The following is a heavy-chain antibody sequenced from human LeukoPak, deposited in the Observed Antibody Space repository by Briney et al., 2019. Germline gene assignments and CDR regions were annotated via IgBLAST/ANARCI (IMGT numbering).Heavy chain of an antibody. CDR3: AKRGLGVLLWFGESPFDY. J-gene: IGHJ4*02. D-gene: IGHD3-10*01. V-gene: IGHV3-23*01. Sequence: GGSLRLSCAASGFTFSSHAMSWVRQAPGKGLEWVSTISGSGGSTYYADSVKGRFTISRDNSKNTLYLQMNSLRAEDTAVYYCAKRGLGVLLWFGESPFDYWGQGTLVTVSS. CDR2: ISGSGGST. CDR1: GFTFSSHA.